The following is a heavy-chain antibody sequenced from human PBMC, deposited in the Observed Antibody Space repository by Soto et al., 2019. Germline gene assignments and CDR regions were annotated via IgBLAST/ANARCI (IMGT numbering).Heavy chain of an antibody. CDR1: GFTFGTYA. CDR3: AKFRGPSYSYYYMDV. V-gene: IGHV3-23*01. CDR2: ISGSGRTT. D-gene: IGHD3-16*01. Sequence: EVQLLESGGGLVQPGGSLRLSCAASGFTFGTYAMKWLRQAPGRGLECVSFISGSGRTTYYAESVKARFTVSRDNSKSTMYLQMNSLRAEATALYYCAKFRGPSYSYYYMDVWGKGTTVTVSS. J-gene: IGHJ6*03.